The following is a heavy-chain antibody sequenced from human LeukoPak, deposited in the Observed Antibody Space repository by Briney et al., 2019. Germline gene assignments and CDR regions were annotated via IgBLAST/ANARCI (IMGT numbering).Heavy chain of an antibody. Sequence: SETLSLTCTVSGGSISSYYWSWIRQPPGKGLEWIGYIYYSGSTNYNPSLKSRVTISVDTSKNQFSLKLSSVSAADTAVYYCSRAITIFGPSYMDVWGKGTTVTVSS. CDR3: SRAITIFGPSYMDV. D-gene: IGHD3-3*01. CDR1: GGSISSYY. CDR2: IYYSGST. V-gene: IGHV4-59*01. J-gene: IGHJ6*03.